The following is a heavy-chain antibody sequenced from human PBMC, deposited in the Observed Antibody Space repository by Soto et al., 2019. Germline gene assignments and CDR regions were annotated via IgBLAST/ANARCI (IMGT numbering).Heavy chain of an antibody. V-gene: IGHV3-23*01. CDR2: ISGSGGST. D-gene: IGHD6-13*01. Sequence: GGSLRLSCAASGFTFSSYAMSWVRQAPGKGLEWVSAISGSGGSTYYADSVKGRFTISRDNSKNTLYLQMNSLRAEDTAVYYCAKDSPLSRNIAAAEFPLDYWGQGTLVTVSS. J-gene: IGHJ4*02. CDR1: GFTFSSYA. CDR3: AKDSPLSRNIAAAEFPLDY.